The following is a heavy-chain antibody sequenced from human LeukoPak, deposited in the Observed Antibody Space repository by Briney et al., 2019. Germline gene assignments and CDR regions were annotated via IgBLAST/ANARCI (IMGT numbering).Heavy chain of an antibody. CDR3: ARVSSSGWPYYYYYMDV. CDR1: GGSISSYY. J-gene: IGHJ6*03. V-gene: IGHV4-4*07. Sequence: SGTLSLTCTVSGGSISSYYWSWIRQPAGKGLEWIGRIYTSGSTNYNPSLKSRVTMSVDTSKNQFSLKLSSVTAADTAVYYCARVSSSGWPYYYYYMDVWGKGTTVTISS. D-gene: IGHD6-19*01. CDR2: IYTSGST.